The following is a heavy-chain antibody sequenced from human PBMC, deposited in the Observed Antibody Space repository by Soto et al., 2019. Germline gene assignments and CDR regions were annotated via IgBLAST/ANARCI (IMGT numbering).Heavy chain of an antibody. CDR2: ISYDGGNK. CDR3: AKVVFPDDSGYLYYHYYYGMDV. D-gene: IGHD5-12*01. Sequence: PGGSLRLSCASSGLTFSSYGMHLVRQAPGRGLEWVAVISYDGGNKYYADSVKGRFTISRDNSKNTLYLQMNSLRAEDTAVYYCAKVVFPDDSGYLYYHYYYGMDVWGQGTTVTVSS. V-gene: IGHV3-30*18. J-gene: IGHJ6*02. CDR1: GLTFSSYG.